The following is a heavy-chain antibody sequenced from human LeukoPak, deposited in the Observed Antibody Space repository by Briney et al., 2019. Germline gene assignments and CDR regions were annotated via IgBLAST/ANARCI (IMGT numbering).Heavy chain of an antibody. V-gene: IGHV3-66*01. CDR2: IYSGGST. Sequence: PGGSLRLSCAASGLTVSSNYMSWVRQAPGKGLEWVSVIYSGGSTYYADSVKGRFTISRDNSKNTLYLQMNSLRAEDTAVYYCARAMVRGVIHNYYYYYGMDVWGQGTTVTVSS. D-gene: IGHD3-10*01. J-gene: IGHJ6*02. CDR3: ARAMVRGVIHNYYYYYGMDV. CDR1: GLTVSSNY.